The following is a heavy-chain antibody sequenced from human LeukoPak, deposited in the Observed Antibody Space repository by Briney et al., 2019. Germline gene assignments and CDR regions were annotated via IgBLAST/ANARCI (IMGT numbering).Heavy chain of an antibody. V-gene: IGHV3-49*04. Sequence: PGGSLRLSCTASGFTFGDYAMSWVRQAPGKGLEWVGFIRSKAYGGTTEYAASVKGRFTISRDDSKSIAYLQMISLKPEDTAVYYCTRVGYGDPTPFDYWGQGTLVTVSS. D-gene: IGHD4-17*01. CDR2: IRSKAYGGTT. CDR3: TRVGYGDPTPFDY. J-gene: IGHJ4*02. CDR1: GFTFGDYA.